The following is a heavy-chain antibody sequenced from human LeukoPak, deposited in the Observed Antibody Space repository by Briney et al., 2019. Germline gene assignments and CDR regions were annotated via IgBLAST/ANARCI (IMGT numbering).Heavy chain of an antibody. D-gene: IGHD3-3*01. CDR1: GFTFSSYE. CDR2: ISSSGSII. J-gene: IGHJ4*02. V-gene: IGHV3-48*03. CDR3: ARVATIFGVAGDFDY. Sequence: GVLRLSCAASGFTFSSYEMNWVRQAPGKRLEWVSYISSSGSIIYYADSVKGRFTISRDNAKNSLYLQMNSLRAEDTAVYYCARVATIFGVAGDFDYWGQGTLVTVSS.